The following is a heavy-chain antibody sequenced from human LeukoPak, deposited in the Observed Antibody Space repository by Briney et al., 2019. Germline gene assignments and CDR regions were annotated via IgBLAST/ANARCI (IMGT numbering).Heavy chain of an antibody. CDR1: GGSISSGSYC. Sequence: SQTLSLTCTVAGGSISSGSYCWSWIRQPAGKGLEWTGRIYTGGSTNYNPSLKSRVTISIDTSKNQFSLTLTSVTAADTAVYYRARETRDYPGWFDPWGQGTLVTVSS. V-gene: IGHV4-61*02. CDR2: IYTGGST. D-gene: IGHD4-17*01. J-gene: IGHJ5*02. CDR3: ARETRDYPGWFDP.